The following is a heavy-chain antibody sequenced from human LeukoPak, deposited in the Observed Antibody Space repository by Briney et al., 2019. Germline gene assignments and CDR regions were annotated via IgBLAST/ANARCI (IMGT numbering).Heavy chain of an antibody. V-gene: IGHV4-59*01. CDR2: IYYSGST. J-gene: IGHJ3*02. D-gene: IGHD2-2*01. CDR3: AREDAQEGTNAFDI. CDR1: GASISTYY. Sequence: PAETLSLTCTLSGASISTYYWTWIRQPPGKGLEWLGYIYYSGSTNYNPSLKSRVTISVDTSNNQFSLKLRSVTAADTAVYYCAREDAQEGTNAFDIWGQGTLVTVSS.